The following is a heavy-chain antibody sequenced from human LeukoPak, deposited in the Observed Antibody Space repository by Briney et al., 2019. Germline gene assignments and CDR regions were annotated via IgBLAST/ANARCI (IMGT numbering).Heavy chain of an antibody. CDR3: ARDFRGYSYGFPPGHHSPEMKNYYGMDV. CDR1: GFTVSSNY. V-gene: IGHV3-66*01. CDR2: IYSGGST. D-gene: IGHD5-18*01. Sequence: PGGSLRLSCAASGFTVSSNYMSWVRQAPGKGLEWVSVIYSGGSTYYADSVKGRFTISRDNSKNTLYLQMNSLRAEDTAVYYCARDFRGYSYGFPPGHHSPEMKNYYGMDVWGQGTTVTVSS. J-gene: IGHJ6*02.